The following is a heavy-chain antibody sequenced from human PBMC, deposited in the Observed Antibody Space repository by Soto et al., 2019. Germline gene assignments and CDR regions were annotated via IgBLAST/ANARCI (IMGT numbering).Heavy chain of an antibody. CDR1: GGSISSYY. CDR3: ARELYYDFWSGYYVWFDP. D-gene: IGHD3-3*01. Sequence: PSETLSLTYTVSGGSISSYYWSWIRQPPGKGLEWIGYIYYSGSTNYNPSLKSRVTIPVDTSKNQFSLKLSSVTAADTAVYYCARELYYDFWSGYYVWFDPWGQGTLVTVS. CDR2: IYYSGST. J-gene: IGHJ5*02. V-gene: IGHV4-59*01.